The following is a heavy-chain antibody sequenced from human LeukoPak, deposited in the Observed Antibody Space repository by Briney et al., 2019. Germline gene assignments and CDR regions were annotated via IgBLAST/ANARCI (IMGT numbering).Heavy chain of an antibody. CDR3: ARVGDYDILTGYYKGGAFDI. J-gene: IGHJ3*02. V-gene: IGHV3-21*01. D-gene: IGHD3-9*01. Sequence: GGSLRLSCAASGFTFSSYSMNWVRQAPGKGLEWVSSISSSSSYIYYADSVKGRFTISRDNAKNSLYLQMNSLRAEDTAVYYCARVGDYDILTGYYKGGAFDIWGQGTMVTVSS. CDR1: GFTFSSYS. CDR2: ISSSSSYI.